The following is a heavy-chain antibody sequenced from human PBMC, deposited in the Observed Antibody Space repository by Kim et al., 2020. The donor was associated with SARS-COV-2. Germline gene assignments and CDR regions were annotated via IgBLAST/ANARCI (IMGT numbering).Heavy chain of an antibody. Sequence: GGSLRLSCAASGFTFSSYWMSWVRQAPGKGLEWVANIKQDGSEKYYVDSVKGRFTISRDNAKNSLYLQMNSLRAEDTAVYYCARMGIQLWLSHFDYWGQGTLVTVSS. J-gene: IGHJ4*02. D-gene: IGHD5-18*01. V-gene: IGHV3-7*01. CDR2: IKQDGSEK. CDR1: GFTFSSYW. CDR3: ARMGIQLWLSHFDY.